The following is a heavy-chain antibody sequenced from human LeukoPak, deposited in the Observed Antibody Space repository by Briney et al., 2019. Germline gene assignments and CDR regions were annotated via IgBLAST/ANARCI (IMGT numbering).Heavy chain of an antibody. CDR1: GFTFSSYS. CDR3: ARGSSAAMEN. Sequence: GGSLRLSCAASGFTFSSYSMNWVRQAPGKGLGWVSSISSSSSYIYYADSVKGRFTISRDNAKNSLYLQMNSLRAEDTAVYYCARGSSAAMENWGQGTLVTVSS. J-gene: IGHJ4*02. D-gene: IGHD5-18*01. V-gene: IGHV3-21*01. CDR2: ISSSSSYI.